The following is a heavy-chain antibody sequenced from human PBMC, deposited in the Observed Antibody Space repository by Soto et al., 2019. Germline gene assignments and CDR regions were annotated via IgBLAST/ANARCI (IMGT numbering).Heavy chain of an antibody. CDR1: GGSISSGY. CDR2: IYYGGSI. D-gene: IGHD3-22*01. CDR3: TGAYYDINGYSLDP. V-gene: IGHV4-59*01. Sequence: ASETRSLTCCVSGGSISSGYCTWIRQPPGKGLESIGYIYYGGSINYNPSTKRRVIISVDTAKNQFSLRLSSVTAADTAVYYCTGAYYDINGYSLDPWGQGTSVTVSS. J-gene: IGHJ5*02.